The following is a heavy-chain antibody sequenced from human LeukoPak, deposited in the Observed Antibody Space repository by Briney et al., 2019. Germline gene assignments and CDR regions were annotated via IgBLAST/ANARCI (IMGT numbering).Heavy chain of an antibody. Sequence: PGGSLRLSCAASGFTFDDYAIHWVRQAPGKGLEWVSGISWNSGSIGYADSVKGRFTISRDNAKNSLYLQMNSLRAEDTALYYCAKGRDGYNSGYYYGMDVWGQGTTVTVSS. D-gene: IGHD5-24*01. CDR1: GFTFDDYA. CDR2: ISWNSGSI. J-gene: IGHJ6*02. V-gene: IGHV3-9*01. CDR3: AKGRDGYNSGYYYGMDV.